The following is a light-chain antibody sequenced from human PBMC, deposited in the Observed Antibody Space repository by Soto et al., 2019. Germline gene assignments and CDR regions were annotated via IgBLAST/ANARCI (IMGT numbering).Light chain of an antibody. Sequence: DIQMTQSPSSLSASVGDRLTITCRASQSISNYLCWYQQKPGKAPDLLIYAASTLQSGVPSRFSGSGSGTDFTLTISSLQPEDFATYYCYQSFNTTRTFGQGTKLEIK. J-gene: IGKJ1*01. CDR3: YQSFNTTRT. CDR2: AAS. V-gene: IGKV1-39*01. CDR1: QSISNY.